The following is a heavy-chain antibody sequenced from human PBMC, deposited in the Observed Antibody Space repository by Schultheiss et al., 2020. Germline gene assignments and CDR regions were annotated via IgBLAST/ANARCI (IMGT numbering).Heavy chain of an antibody. CDR3: ARHGGNSGGYYYYYYMDV. CDR2: INHSGAT. J-gene: IGHJ6*03. D-gene: IGHD4-23*01. V-gene: IGHV4-34*01. Sequence: SETLSLTCAVYGGSFSGYYWSWIRQSPGKGLEWIGEINHSGATNYNPTLKSRVTISADTSKNQFSLKLSSVTAADTAVYYCARHGGNSGGYYYYYYMDVWGKGTTVTVSS. CDR1: GGSFSGYY.